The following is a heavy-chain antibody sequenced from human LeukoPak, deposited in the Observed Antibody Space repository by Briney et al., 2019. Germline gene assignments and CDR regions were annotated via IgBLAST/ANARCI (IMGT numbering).Heavy chain of an antibody. J-gene: IGHJ5*02. V-gene: IGHV4-34*01. CDR1: GGSFTCYY. CDR3: ARGRYCSSTSCYLDP. CDR2: INHSGST. D-gene: IGHD2-2*01. Sequence: PSETLSLTCPVYGGSFTCYYWSWIRQPPGKGLEWIGEINHSGSTNYNPSLKSRVTISVDTSKNQFSLKLSSVTAADTAVYYCARGRYCSSTSCYLDPWGQGTLVTVSS.